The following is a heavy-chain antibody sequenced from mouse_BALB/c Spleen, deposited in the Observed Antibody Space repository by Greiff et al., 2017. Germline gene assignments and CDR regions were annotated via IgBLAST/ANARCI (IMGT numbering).Heavy chain of an antibody. Sequence: LVESGGGLVQPGGSRKLSCAASGFTFSSFGMHWVRQAPEKGLEWVAYISSGSSTIYYADTVKGRFTISRDNPKNTLFLQMTSLRSEDTAMYYCARKSLRPLYAMDYWGQGTSVTVSS. CDR1: GFTFSSFG. J-gene: IGHJ4*01. CDR2: ISSGSSTI. D-gene: IGHD5-1-1*01. V-gene: IGHV5-17*02. CDR3: ARKSLRPLYAMDY.